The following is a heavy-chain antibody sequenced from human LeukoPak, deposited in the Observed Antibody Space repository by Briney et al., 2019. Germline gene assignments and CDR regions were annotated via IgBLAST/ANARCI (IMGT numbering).Heavy chain of an antibody. V-gene: IGHV3-74*01. Sequence: GGSLRLSCAASGFTFDDYAMHWVRQAPGKGLVWVSRINSDGSSTSYADSVKGRFTISRDNAKNTLYLQMNSLRAEDTAVYYCARVPRDTAMVTYWGQGTLVTVSS. CDR2: INSDGSST. CDR1: GFTFDDYA. J-gene: IGHJ4*02. D-gene: IGHD5-18*01. CDR3: ARVPRDTAMVTY.